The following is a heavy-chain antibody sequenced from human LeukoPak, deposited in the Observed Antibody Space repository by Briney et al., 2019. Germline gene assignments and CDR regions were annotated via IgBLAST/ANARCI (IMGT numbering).Heavy chain of an antibody. CDR3: ARAFHCSSAGCYGDRAFDI. D-gene: IGHD2-2*01. J-gene: IGHJ3*02. Sequence: SGTLSLTCAVSGGSISSSNWWGWVRQPPGKGLEWIGEIYHSGSTNYNPSLKSRVTISVDKSKNQFSLKLSSVTAADTAVYYCARAFHCSSAGCYGDRAFDIWGQGTMVTVSS. CDR2: IYHSGST. V-gene: IGHV4-4*02. CDR1: GGSISSSNW.